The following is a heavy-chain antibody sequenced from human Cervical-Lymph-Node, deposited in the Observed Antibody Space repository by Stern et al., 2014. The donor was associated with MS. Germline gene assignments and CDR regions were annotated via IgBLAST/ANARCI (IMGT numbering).Heavy chain of an antibody. Sequence: EVQLVESGGGLVKPGGSLRLSCAASEFTFSSYSMNWVRQAPGKGLEWVSYISSSSTYIYYADSVRGRFTISRDNAKNSLYLQMNSLRAEDTAVYYCARDIEDGGNPFDYWGQGTLVTVSS. CDR1: EFTFSSYS. CDR3: ARDIEDGGNPFDY. CDR2: ISSSSTYI. D-gene: IGHD4-23*01. J-gene: IGHJ4*02. V-gene: IGHV3-21*01.